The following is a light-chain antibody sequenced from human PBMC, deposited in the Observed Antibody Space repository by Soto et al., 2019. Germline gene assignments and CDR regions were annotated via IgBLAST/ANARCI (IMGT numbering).Light chain of an antibody. V-gene: IGLV2-8*01. CDR1: SSDVGGYNY. CDR2: EVT. CDR3: SSYAGSNNVV. J-gene: IGLJ2*01. Sequence: QSVLTQPPSASGSPGQSVTISCTGTSSDVGGYNYVSWYQQHPGKAPKLMIYEVTKRPSGVPERFSGSKSGNTASLTVSGLQAEDEDDYYCSSYAGSNNVVFGGGTKLTVL.